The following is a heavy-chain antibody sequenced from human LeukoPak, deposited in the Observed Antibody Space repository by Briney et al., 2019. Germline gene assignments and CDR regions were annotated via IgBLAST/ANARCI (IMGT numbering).Heavy chain of an antibody. D-gene: IGHD3-10*01. CDR3: ATVKLGYYGSGSYYFDY. Sequence: ASVKVSCKVSGYTLTELSMHWVRQAPGKGLEWMGGFDPEDGETIYAQKFQGRATMTEDTSTDTAYMELSSLRSEDTAVYYCATVKLGYYGSGSYYFDYWGQGTLVTVSS. V-gene: IGHV1-24*01. CDR1: GYTLTELS. CDR2: FDPEDGET. J-gene: IGHJ4*02.